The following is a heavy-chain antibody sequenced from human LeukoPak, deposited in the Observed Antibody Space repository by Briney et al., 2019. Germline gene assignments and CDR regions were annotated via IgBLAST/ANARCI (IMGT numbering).Heavy chain of an antibody. CDR1: GGSISSGGYY. CDR2: IYLSGST. D-gene: IGHD3-10*01. Sequence: SETLSLTCTVSGGSISSGGYYWSWIRQPPGKGLEWIGYIYLSGSTYYNPSLKSRVTISVDRSKNQFSLKLSSVTAADTAVYYCARGPSAWFGEFDPWGQGTLVTVSS. CDR3: ARGPSAWFGEFDP. J-gene: IGHJ5*02. V-gene: IGHV4-30-2*01.